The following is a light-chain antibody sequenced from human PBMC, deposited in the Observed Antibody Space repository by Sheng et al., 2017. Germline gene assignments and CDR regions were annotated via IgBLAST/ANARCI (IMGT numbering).Light chain of an antibody. J-gene: IGKJ1*01. V-gene: IGKV3-20*01. CDR2: GTS. CDR1: QTVNTNS. Sequence: ETVLTQSPGTLSLSPGQRAALSCRASQTVNTNSLAWYQQKPGQAPRLLIFGTSSRASGIPDRFSGSGSGTDFTLIISGLELEDFAVYYCHQYGSKIKTFGQGTKVEI. CDR3: HQYGSKIKT.